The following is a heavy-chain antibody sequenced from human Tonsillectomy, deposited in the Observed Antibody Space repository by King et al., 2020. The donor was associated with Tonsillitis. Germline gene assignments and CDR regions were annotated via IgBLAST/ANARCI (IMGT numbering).Heavy chain of an antibody. J-gene: IGHJ5*02. D-gene: IGHD2-2*01. CDR2: INPSGGTT. CDR1: GYTFTSYY. V-gene: IGHV1-46*01. CDR3: ARDRPCSSASCYGGSWFDP. Sequence: QLVQSGAEVKKPGASVKVSCKASGYTFTSYYMHWVRQAPGQGLEWMGMINPSGGTTSYAQKFQGRVTMTRDTSTNTVYMELSSLRSDDTAVYYCARDRPCSSASCYGGSWFDPWGQGTLVTVCS.